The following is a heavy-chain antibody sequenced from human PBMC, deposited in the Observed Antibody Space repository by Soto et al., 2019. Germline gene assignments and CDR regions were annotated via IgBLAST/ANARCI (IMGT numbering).Heavy chain of an antibody. Sequence: SETLSLTCTVSGGSISSSRYYWGWIRQPPGKGLEWIGSIYYSGSTYYNPSLKSRVTISVDTSKNQFSLKLSSVTAADTAVYYCVSRYCSSTSCYFLDYYYGMDVWGQGTTVT. V-gene: IGHV4-39*01. CDR2: IYYSGST. CDR1: GGSISSSRYY. J-gene: IGHJ6*02. CDR3: VSRYCSSTSCYFLDYYYGMDV. D-gene: IGHD2-2*01.